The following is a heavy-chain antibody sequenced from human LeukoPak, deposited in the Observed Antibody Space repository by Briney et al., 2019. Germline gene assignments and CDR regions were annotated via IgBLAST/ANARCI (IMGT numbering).Heavy chain of an antibody. CDR1: GYTFTSYG. J-gene: IGHJ4*02. Sequence: ASVKVSCKASGYTFTSYGISWVRQAPGQGLEWMGWISAYNGNTNYAQKLQGRVTMTTDTSTSTAYMELRSLRSDDTAVYYCARVRERSYSSGWYDFDYWGLGTLVTVSS. CDR3: ARVRERSYSSGWYDFDY. CDR2: ISAYNGNT. V-gene: IGHV1-18*01. D-gene: IGHD6-19*01.